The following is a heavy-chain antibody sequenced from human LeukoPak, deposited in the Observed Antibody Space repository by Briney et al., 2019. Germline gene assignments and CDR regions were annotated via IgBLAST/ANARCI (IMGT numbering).Heavy chain of an antibody. CDR1: AFSFSGYN. V-gene: IGHV3-21*01. D-gene: IGHD1-26*01. CDR2: ISSSGTYI. Sequence: GGSLRLSCAASAFSFSGYNMNWVRQAPGKGLEWVSSISSSGTYIYYRDSVKGRFTSSRDNAENSLYLEMHSLRVEDTAIYYCVRDRGSYRPIDYWGSGTLVTVSS. CDR3: VRDRGSYRPIDY. J-gene: IGHJ4*02.